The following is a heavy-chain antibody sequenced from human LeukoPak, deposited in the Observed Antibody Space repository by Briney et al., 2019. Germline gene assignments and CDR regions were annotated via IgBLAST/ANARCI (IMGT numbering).Heavy chain of an antibody. Sequence: GRSLRLSCAASGFTFSSYGMHWVRQAPGKGLEWVAVISYDGSNKYYADSVKGRFTISGDNSKNTLYLQMNSLRAEDTAVYYCAKWLVVAATYYYYGMDVWGKGTTVTVSS. CDR3: AKWLVVAATYYYYGMDV. CDR2: ISYDGSNK. V-gene: IGHV3-30*18. J-gene: IGHJ6*04. D-gene: IGHD2-15*01. CDR1: GFTFSSYG.